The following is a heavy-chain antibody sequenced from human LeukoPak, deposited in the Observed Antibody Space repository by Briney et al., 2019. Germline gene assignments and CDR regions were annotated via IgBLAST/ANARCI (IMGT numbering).Heavy chain of an antibody. V-gene: IGHV3-30*02. D-gene: IGHD3-10*01. J-gene: IGHJ3*02. CDR3: ATGNAITLIRGVQAFGI. CDR1: GFTFRSYG. Sequence: GGSLRLSCAASGFTFRSYGMHWVRQAPGKGLEWVTFIYYDGSNKNYADSVKGRFTISRDNSKNTLYLQMNRLRTEDTAVYYCATGNAITLIRGVQAFGIWGQGTLVTVSS. CDR2: IYYDGSNK.